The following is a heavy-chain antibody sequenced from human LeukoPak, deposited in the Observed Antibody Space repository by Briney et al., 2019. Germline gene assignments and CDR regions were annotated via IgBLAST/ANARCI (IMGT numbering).Heavy chain of an antibody. CDR2: ITSSSNYI. CDR1: GFTFSIYS. CDR3: ARDRGYFDN. V-gene: IGHV3-21*01. J-gene: IGHJ4*02. Sequence: PGGSLRLSCAASGFTFSIYSMNWVRQAPGKGLEWLSSITSSSNYIYYADSVKGRFTISRDNVQNSLYLQMNSLRAEVTAMYYCARDRGYFDNWGQGTLVTVSS.